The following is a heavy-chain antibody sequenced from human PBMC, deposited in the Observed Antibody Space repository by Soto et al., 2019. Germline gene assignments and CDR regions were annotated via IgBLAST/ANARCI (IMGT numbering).Heavy chain of an antibody. V-gene: IGHV4-59*01. Sequence: SXATLSLTCTVSGGPFSGYCLSWVRQPPGKGLEWIGYLYFSVSTKYNPSLKSRVTISVDTSKNQFSLKLDSVTAPDTSPYYSAREVRGFDTCGQGTMVTVSS. J-gene: IGHJ3*02. CDR1: GGPFSGYC. CDR3: AREVRGFDT. D-gene: IGHD3-10*01. CDR2: LYFSVST.